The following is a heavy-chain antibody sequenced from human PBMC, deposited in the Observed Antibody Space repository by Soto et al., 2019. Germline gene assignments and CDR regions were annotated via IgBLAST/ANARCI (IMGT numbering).Heavy chain of an antibody. CDR3: ARDPRTMDCYYYMDV. D-gene: IGHD3-10*01. CDR1: GYTFTSYA. V-gene: IGHV1-3*01. Sequence: ASVKVSCKASGYTFTSYAMHWARQAPGQRLEWMGWINAGNGNTKYSQKFQGRVTITRDTSASTAYMELSSLRSEDTAVYYCARDPRTMDCYYYMDVWGKGTTVNVSS. J-gene: IGHJ6*03. CDR2: INAGNGNT.